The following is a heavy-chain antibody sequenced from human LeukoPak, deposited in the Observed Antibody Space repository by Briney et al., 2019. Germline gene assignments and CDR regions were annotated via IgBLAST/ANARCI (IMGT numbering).Heavy chain of an antibody. CDR2: IWYDGSNK. V-gene: IGHV3-33*06. D-gene: IGHD4-17*01. CDR1: GFTFSSYG. J-gene: IGHJ4*02. Sequence: QPGRSLRLSCAASGFTFSSYGMHWVRQAPGKGLEWVAVIWYDGSNKYYADSVKGRFTISRDNSKNTLYLQMNSLRAEDTAVYYCANGGNDYGDYSLDYRGQGTLVTVSS. CDR3: ANGGNDYGDYSLDY.